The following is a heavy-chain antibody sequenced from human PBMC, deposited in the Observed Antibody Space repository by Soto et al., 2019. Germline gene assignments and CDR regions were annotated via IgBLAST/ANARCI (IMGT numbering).Heavy chain of an antibody. CDR3: ARGRRYQSPVPRYYYYYGMDV. Sequence: QVQLQQWGAGLLKPSETLSLTCAVYGGSFSGYYWSWIRQPPGKGLEWIGEINHSGSTNYNPSLKSRVTISVDTSKNQFSRKLSSVTAADTAVYYCARGRRYQSPVPRYYYYYGMDVWGQGTTVTVSS. J-gene: IGHJ6*02. CDR2: INHSGST. V-gene: IGHV4-34*01. CDR1: GGSFSGYY. D-gene: IGHD3-9*01.